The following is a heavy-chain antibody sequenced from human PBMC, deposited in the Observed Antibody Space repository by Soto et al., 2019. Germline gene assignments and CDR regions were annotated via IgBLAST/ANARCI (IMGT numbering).Heavy chain of an antibody. Sequence: ASVKVSCKASGYTFTSYAMHWVRQAPGQRLEWMGWINAGNGNTKYSQKFQGRVTITRDTSASTAYMELSSLRSEDTAVYYCARTYTIFGVVIIPSGAFDIWGQGTMVTVSS. V-gene: IGHV1-3*01. J-gene: IGHJ3*02. D-gene: IGHD3-3*01. CDR1: GYTFTSYA. CDR3: ARTYTIFGVVIIPSGAFDI. CDR2: INAGNGNT.